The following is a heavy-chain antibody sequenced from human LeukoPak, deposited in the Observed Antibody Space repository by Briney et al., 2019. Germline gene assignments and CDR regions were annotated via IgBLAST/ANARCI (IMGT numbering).Heavy chain of an antibody. J-gene: IGHJ4*02. D-gene: IGHD2-15*01. CDR1: GGTFSSYT. V-gene: IGHV1-69*04. CDR3: ARDPSYCSGGSCYSDY. CDR2: IIPILGIA. Sequence: ASVKVSCKASGGTFSSYTISWVRQAPGQGLEWMGRIIPILGIANYAQKFQGRVTITADKSTSTAYMELSSLRSEDTAVYHCARDPSYCSGGSCYSDYWGQGTLVTVSS.